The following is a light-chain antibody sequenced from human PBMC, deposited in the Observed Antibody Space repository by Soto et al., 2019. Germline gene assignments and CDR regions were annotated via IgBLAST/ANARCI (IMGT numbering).Light chain of an antibody. CDR2: GAS. V-gene: IGKV3-20*01. J-gene: IGKJ4*01. CDR3: QQYSGSVLT. Sequence: VLTQSPGTLSSSPGGRVSLSCRASQIVSNNYLAWYQQKSGQAPRLLIFGASNRATGIPDRFCGSGSGTDLTLTISGVEPEDFAVYFCQQYSGSVLTFGGGTKV. CDR1: QIVSNNY.